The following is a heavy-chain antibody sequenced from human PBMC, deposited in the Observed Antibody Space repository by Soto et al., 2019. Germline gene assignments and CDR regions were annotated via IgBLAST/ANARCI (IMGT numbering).Heavy chain of an antibody. CDR2: IWYDGSNK. J-gene: IGHJ6*02. V-gene: IGHV3-33*01. CDR1: GFTFSSYG. Sequence: GGSLRLSCAASGFTFSSYGMHWVRQAPGKGLEWVAVIWYDGSNKYYADSVKGRFTISRDNSKNTLYLQMNSLRAEDTAVYYCARDLDDYYYYYGMDVWGQGTTVTVSS. CDR3: ARDLDDYYYYYGMDV.